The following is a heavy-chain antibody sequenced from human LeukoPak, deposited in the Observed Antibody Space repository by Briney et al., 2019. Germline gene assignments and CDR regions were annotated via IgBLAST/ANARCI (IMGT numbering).Heavy chain of an antibody. D-gene: IGHD6-13*01. J-gene: IGHJ4*02. CDR2: IYNSGNT. V-gene: IGHV4-59*01. Sequence: SETLSLTCTVSGGSLSNYYWTWLRQPPGKGLESIGYIYNSGNTNYNPSLKSRVTISVDTSKNQFSLELSSVTTSDTAVYYCARALYSASWSYWGPGTLVTVSS. CDR1: GGSLSNYY. CDR3: ARALYSASWSY.